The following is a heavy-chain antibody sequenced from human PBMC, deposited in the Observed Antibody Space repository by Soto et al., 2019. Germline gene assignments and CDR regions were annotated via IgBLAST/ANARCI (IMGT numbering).Heavy chain of an antibody. CDR3: ARSVEGHFDY. D-gene: IGHD6-19*01. Sequence: ESGGNLVQPGGSLRLSCAASGFRVSIYSMNWVRQAPGKGLEWSAYITSDTKTIKYADSVRGRFTISRDNGKNSVYLQMISLRDEDTAVYYCARSVEGHFDYWGQGTVVTVSA. J-gene: IGHJ4*02. V-gene: IGHV3-48*02. CDR1: GFRVSIYS. CDR2: ITSDTKTI.